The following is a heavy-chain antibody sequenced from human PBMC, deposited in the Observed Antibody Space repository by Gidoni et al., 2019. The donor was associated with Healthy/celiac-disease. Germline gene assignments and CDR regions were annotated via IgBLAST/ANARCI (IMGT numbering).Heavy chain of an antibody. CDR2: IYYSGST. V-gene: IGHV4-59*01. D-gene: IGHD6-19*01. CDR3: ARDLSGGQWLETGGDWFDP. Sequence: QVQLQESRPGLVKPSETLSLTCTVSGGSISSYYWSWIRQPPGKGLEWIGYIYYSGSTNYNPSLKSRVTISVDTSKNQFSLKLSSVTAADTAVYYCARDLSGGQWLETGGDWFDPWGQGTLVTVSS. J-gene: IGHJ5*02. CDR1: GGSISSYY.